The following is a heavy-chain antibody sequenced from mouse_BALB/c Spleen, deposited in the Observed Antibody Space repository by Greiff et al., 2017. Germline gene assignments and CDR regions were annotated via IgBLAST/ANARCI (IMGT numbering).Heavy chain of an antibody. CDR3: ARRYDDAMDY. D-gene: IGHD2-14*01. CDR1: GFNIKDTY. V-gene: IGHV14-3*02. J-gene: IGHJ4*01. CDR2: IDPANGNT. Sequence: VQLKQSGAELVKPGASVKLSCTASGFNIKDTYMHWVKQRPEQGLEWIGRIDPANGNTKYDPKFQGKATITADTSSNTAYLQLSSLTSEDTAVYYCARRYDDAMDYWGQGTSVTVSS.